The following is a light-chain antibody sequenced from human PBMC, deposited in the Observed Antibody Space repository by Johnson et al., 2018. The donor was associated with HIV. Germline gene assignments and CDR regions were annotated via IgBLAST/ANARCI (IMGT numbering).Light chain of an antibody. CDR3: ATWDSSLSAYV. Sequence: QSVLTQPPSVSAAPRHKVTISCSGSSSNIGKNYVSWYRHLPGTAPKLLIYDNDKRPSGIPDRFSASKSGSSATLGITGLQTGDEADYYCATWDSSLSAYVFGPGTKVTIL. CDR1: SSNIGKNY. CDR2: DND. J-gene: IGLJ1*01. V-gene: IGLV1-51*01.